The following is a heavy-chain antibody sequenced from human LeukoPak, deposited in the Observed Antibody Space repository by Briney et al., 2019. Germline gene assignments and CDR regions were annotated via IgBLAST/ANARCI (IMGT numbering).Heavy chain of an antibody. CDR3: ARAGYCSSTSCLSGAFDI. CDR1: GYTFTGYY. V-gene: IGHV1-2*04. CDR2: INPNSGGT. D-gene: IGHD2-2*01. Sequence: ASVKVSCKASGYTFTGYYMHWVRQAPGQGLEWMGWINPNSGGTNYAQKFQGWVTMTRDTSISTAYMELSRLRSDDTAVYYCARAGYCSSTSCLSGAFDIWGQGTMVTVSS. J-gene: IGHJ3*02.